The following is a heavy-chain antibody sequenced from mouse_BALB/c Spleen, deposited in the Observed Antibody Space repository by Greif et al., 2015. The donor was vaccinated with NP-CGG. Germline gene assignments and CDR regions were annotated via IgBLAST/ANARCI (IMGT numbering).Heavy chain of an antibody. V-gene: IGHV5-4*02. CDR3: AYYYGSSPFAY. Sequence: EVHLVESGGGLVKPGGSLKLSCAASGFTFSDYYMYWVRQTPEKRLEWVATISDGGSYTYYPDSVKGRFTISRDNAKNNLYLQMSSLKSEDTAMYYCAYYYGSSPFAYWGQGTLVTVSA. CDR1: GFTFSDYY. J-gene: IGHJ3*01. D-gene: IGHD1-1*01. CDR2: ISDGGSYT.